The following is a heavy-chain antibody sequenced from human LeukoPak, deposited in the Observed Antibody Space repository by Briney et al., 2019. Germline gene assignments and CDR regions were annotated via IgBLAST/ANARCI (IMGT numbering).Heavy chain of an antibody. Sequence: PGGSLRLTCAVSGFSSSNYAVSWVRQAPGKGLEWVSSITSSGDDTFYAVSMKGRFTISRDNSWDTVFLQMNSLRADDTAVYYCAFDWGFDYWGQGTLVTVSS. J-gene: IGHJ4*02. V-gene: IGHV3-23*01. D-gene: IGHD3-16*01. CDR1: GFSSSNYA. CDR2: ITSSGDDT. CDR3: AFDWGFDY.